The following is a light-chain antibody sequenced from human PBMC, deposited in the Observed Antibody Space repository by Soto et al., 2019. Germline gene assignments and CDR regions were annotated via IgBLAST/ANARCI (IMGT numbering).Light chain of an antibody. CDR1: QSVSSY. V-gene: IGKV3-11*01. Sequence: EIVLTQSPATLSLSPGERATLSCRASQSVSSYSAWYQQKPGQAPRLLIYDTSNRDTGIPARFSCSGSGTDFTLTISGLEPEYFAVYYCQHRRNWQYTVGLGNRLEIK. CDR2: DTS. J-gene: IGKJ2*01. CDR3: QHRRNWQYT.